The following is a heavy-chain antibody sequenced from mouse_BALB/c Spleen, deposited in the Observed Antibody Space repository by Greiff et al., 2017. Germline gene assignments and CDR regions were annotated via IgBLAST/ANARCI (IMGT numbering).Heavy chain of an antibody. D-gene: IGHD2-1*01. V-gene: IGHV5-6*01. CDR1: GFTFSSYG. Sequence: EVQRVESGGDLVKPGGSLKLSCAASGFTFSSYGMSWVRQTPDKRLEWVATISSGGSYTYYPDSVKGRFTISRDNAKNTLYLQMSSLKSEDTAMYYCARQDGNSWFAYWGQGTLVTVSA. J-gene: IGHJ3*01. CDR3: ARQDGNSWFAY. CDR2: ISSGGSYT.